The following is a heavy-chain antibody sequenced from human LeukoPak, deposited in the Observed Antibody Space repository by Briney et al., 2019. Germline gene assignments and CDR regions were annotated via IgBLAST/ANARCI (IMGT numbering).Heavy chain of an antibody. D-gene: IGHD2-15*01. CDR2: ISGSGGST. CDR1: GFTFSSYA. V-gene: IGHV3-23*01. CDR3: AKMGRDLGYCSGGSCYPGRF. J-gene: IGHJ4*02. Sequence: GGSLRLPCAASGFTFSSYAMSWVRQAPGKGLEWVSAISGSGGSTYYADSVKGRFTISGDNSKNTLYLQMNSLRAEDTAVYYCAKMGRDLGYCSGGSCYPGRFWGQGTLVTVSS.